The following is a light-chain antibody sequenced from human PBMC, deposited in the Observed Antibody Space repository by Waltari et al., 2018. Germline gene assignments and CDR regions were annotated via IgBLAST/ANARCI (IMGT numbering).Light chain of an antibody. V-gene: IGKV1D-12*01. CDR1: QGIRSW. Sequence: IQMTQTLSSAPASVAARASITCRASQGIRSWLAWYQQKPGKAPKLLIYATSSMQSGIPARFSGSGSGTDFTLTISSLQPEDFATYYCLQAQRLPLTFGEGTTVEIK. J-gene: IGKJ4*01. CDR2: ATS. CDR3: LQAQRLPLT.